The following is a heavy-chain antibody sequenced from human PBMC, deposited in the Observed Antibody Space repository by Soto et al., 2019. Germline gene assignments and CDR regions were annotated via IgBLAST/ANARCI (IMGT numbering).Heavy chain of an antibody. D-gene: IGHD2-15*01. J-gene: IGHJ2*01. CDR2: INAGNGNT. Sequence: ASVKVSCKASGYTFTNYAMHWVRQAPGQRLEWMGWINAGNGNTKYSQKFQGRVTITRDTSASTAYMELRSLRSEDTAVYYCARWGSLYWYYDLLGRGTLVPVAS. CDR3: ARWGSLYWYYDL. CDR1: GYTFTNYA. V-gene: IGHV1-3*01.